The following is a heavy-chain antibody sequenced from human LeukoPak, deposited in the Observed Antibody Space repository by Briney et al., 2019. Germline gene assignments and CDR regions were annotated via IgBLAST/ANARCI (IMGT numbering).Heavy chain of an antibody. V-gene: IGHV3-48*03. CDR2: IDFTGTSI. CDR3: ARGRGSSGIYYSFDV. CDR1: GFTFSSYE. D-gene: IGHD1-26*01. Sequence: PGRSLRLSCAASGFTFSSYEMNWVRQAPGTGLECISYIDFTGTSISYVDSVKGRFTISRDNTKNSMYLQMNSLRAEDTAVYYCARGRGSSGIYYSFDVWGQGTLVTVPS. J-gene: IGHJ3*01.